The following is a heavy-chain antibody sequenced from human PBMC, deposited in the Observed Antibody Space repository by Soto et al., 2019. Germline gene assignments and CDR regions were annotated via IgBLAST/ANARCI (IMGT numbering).Heavy chain of an antibody. J-gene: IGHJ5*02. V-gene: IGHV1-8*01. Sequence: QVQLVQSGAEVKKPGASVKVYCKASGYTSTSYDINWLRQAPGQGLEWMGWMNPNSGNTGYAQKFQGRVTMTRNTSISTAYMELSSLRSEDTAVYYCAREVSYWFDPWGQGTLVTVSS. D-gene: IGHD2-8*01. CDR3: AREVSYWFDP. CDR1: GYTSTSYD. CDR2: MNPNSGNT.